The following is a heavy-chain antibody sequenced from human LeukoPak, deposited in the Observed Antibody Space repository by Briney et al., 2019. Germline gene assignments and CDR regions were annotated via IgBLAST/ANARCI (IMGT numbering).Heavy chain of an antibody. V-gene: IGHV3-21*06. Sequence: GGSLRLSRAASGFIFSSYSMNWVRQAPGKGLEWVSYISETSSHTYYADSVKGRFTISRGNAKNSLYLQINSLRAEDTGLYYCARDRAARARIGGMDVWGQGTTVIVSS. CDR2: ISETSSHT. D-gene: IGHD6-13*01. CDR3: ARDRAARARIGGMDV. CDR1: GFIFSSYS. J-gene: IGHJ6*02.